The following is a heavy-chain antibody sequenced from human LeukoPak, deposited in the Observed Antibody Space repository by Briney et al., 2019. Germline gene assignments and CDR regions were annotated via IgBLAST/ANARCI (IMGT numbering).Heavy chain of an antibody. D-gene: IGHD1-26*01. J-gene: IGHJ4*02. CDR2: ISWNSGII. CDR3: ARADLSGSYFHPHFLDY. CDR1: GFTFSSYA. Sequence: GGSLRLSCAASGFTFSSYAMHWVRQAPGKGLEWVSGISWNSGIIGYADSVKGRFTTSRDNAKNSLYLQMNSLRAEDTAMYYCARADLSGSYFHPHFLDYWGQGTLVTVSS. V-gene: IGHV3-9*01.